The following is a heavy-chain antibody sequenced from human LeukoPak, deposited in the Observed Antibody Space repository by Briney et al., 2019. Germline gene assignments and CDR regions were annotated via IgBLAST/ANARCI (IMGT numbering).Heavy chain of an antibody. V-gene: IGHV4-31*03. D-gene: IGHD1-14*01. Sequence: SETLSLTCTVSGGSISSGGYYWSWIRQHPGKGLEWIGYIYYSGSTYYNPSLKSRVTISLDTSKNQFSLKLSSVTAADTAVYYCASGRMDWFDPWGQGTLVTVSS. CDR3: ASGRMDWFDP. J-gene: IGHJ5*02. CDR1: GGSISSGGYY. CDR2: IYYSGST.